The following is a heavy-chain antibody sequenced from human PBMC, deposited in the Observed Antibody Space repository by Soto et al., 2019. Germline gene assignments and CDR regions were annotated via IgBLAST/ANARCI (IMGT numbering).Heavy chain of an antibody. CDR3: VKDGGCSSSSCFNNWFDP. CDR2: ISLNSDNI. J-gene: IGHJ5*02. V-gene: IGHV3-9*01. Sequence: GGSRRRSWAASGFTFHYYAMHWVREAPGKGLEWVSVISLNSDNIVYAASVKGRFTISRDNAKNSLYLQMNSLRAEDTAMYHCVKDGGCSSSSCFNNWFDPWGQGTLVTVSS. CDR1: GFTFHYYA. D-gene: IGHD2-2*01.